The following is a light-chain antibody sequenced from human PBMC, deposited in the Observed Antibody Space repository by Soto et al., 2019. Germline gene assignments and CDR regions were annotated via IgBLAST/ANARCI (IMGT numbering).Light chain of an antibody. V-gene: IGLV2-14*01. CDR2: VVS. J-gene: IGLJ1*01. Sequence: QSALTQPASVSGSPGQSITISCTGTSSDVGGYKYVSWYQQHPGKAPKLIIYVVSNRPSGVSNRFSGSKSGNTASLTISGLQTEDEAEYYCGSYTSSDTPYVFGTGTKLTLL. CDR1: SSDVGGYKY. CDR3: GSYTSSDTPYV.